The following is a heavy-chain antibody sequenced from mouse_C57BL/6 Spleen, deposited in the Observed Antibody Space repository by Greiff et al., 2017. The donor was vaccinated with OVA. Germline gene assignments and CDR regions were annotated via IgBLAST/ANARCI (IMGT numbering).Heavy chain of an antibody. D-gene: IGHD2-4*01. CDR2: IYPGSGST. V-gene: IGHV1-55*01. CDR1: GYTFTSYW. J-gene: IGHJ2*01. Sequence: QVQLKQPGAELVKPGASVKMSCKASGYTFTSYWITWVKQRPGQGLEWIGDIYPGSGSTNYNEKFKSKATLTVDTSSSTAYMQLSSLTSEDSAVYYCARGIYYDYDRGYFDYWGQGTTLTVSS. CDR3: ARGIYYDYDRGYFDY.